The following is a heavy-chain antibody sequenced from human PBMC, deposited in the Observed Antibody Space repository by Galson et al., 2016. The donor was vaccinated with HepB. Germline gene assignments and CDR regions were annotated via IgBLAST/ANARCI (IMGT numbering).Heavy chain of an antibody. D-gene: IGHD6-13*01. CDR3: VTERRTSSWCF. J-gene: IGHJ1*01. CDR2: INEDGSKK. V-gene: IGHV3-7*01. CDR1: GFTFSSYW. Sequence: SLRLSCAASGFTFSSYWMTWVRQAPGKGPEWMAHINEDGSKKYYVESVKGRFTISRDNAKNSLYLQMDSLGAEDTAVYSCVTERRTSSWCFWGQGTLVTVSS.